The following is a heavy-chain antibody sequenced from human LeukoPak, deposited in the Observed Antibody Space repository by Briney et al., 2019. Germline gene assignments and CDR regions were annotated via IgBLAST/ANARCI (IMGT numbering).Heavy chain of an antibody. CDR3: ARSRRITMVRGVRKGIVPFDY. Sequence: KPSETLSLTCAVYGGSFSGYYWSWIRQPPGKGLEWIGEITHSGSTNYNPSLKSRVTISVDTSKHQFSLKLSSVTAADTAVYYCARSRRITMVRGVRKGIVPFDYWGQGTLVTVSS. V-gene: IGHV4-34*01. CDR1: GGSFSGYY. D-gene: IGHD3-10*01. J-gene: IGHJ4*02. CDR2: ITHSGST.